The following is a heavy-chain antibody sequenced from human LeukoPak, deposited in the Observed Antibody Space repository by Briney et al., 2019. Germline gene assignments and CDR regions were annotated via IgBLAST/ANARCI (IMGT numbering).Heavy chain of an antibody. V-gene: IGHV4-39*01. J-gene: IGHJ3*02. CDR1: GDSMSSSGQY. Sequence: SETLSLTCTVSGDSMSSSGQYWGWIRQSPVKGLEWIGSIYNSGSTYYNPSLKSRVIISVDTSKNRFSLELRSVTAADTAIYYCARNMTAVSRLDVFDIWGPGTMVTVS. CDR3: ARNMTAVSRLDVFDI. D-gene: IGHD4-17*01. CDR2: IYNSGST.